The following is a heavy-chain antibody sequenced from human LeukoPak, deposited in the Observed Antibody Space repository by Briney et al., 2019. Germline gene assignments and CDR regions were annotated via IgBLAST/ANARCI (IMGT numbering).Heavy chain of an antibody. CDR2: ISSSSSYI. D-gene: IGHD2-2*01. Sequence: GGSLRLSCAASGFTVSSNYMNWVRQAPGKGLEWVSSISSSSSYIYYADSVKGRFTISRDNAKNSLYLQMNSLRAEDTAVYYCARGERYCSSTSCYPGNWGQGTLVTVSS. CDR3: ARGERYCSSTSCYPGN. CDR1: GFTVSSNY. J-gene: IGHJ4*02. V-gene: IGHV3-21*01.